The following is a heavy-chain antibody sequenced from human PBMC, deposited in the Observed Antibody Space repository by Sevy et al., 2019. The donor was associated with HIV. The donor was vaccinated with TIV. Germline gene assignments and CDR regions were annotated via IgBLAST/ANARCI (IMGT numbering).Heavy chain of an antibody. Sequence: ASVKVSCKVSGYTLTKLSMHWVRQAPGKGLEWMGRFDPEDGETIFAQKFQGRVTMTEDTSTDTAYMELSSLRSEDTAVYYCAAAREYYEDSSDYLDYWGQGTLVTVSS. J-gene: IGHJ4*02. CDR2: FDPEDGET. V-gene: IGHV1-24*01. D-gene: IGHD3-22*01. CDR1: GYTLTKLS. CDR3: AAAREYYEDSSDYLDY.